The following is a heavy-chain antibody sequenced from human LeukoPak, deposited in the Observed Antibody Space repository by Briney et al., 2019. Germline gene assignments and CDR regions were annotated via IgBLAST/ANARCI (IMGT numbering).Heavy chain of an antibody. CDR3: ATGLFIAAADHHDY. D-gene: IGHD6-13*01. V-gene: IGHV1-24*01. J-gene: IGHJ4*02. CDR1: GYTLTELS. Sequence: ASVTVSCKVSGYTLTELSMHWLRQAPGKGLEGMGGFDPEDGETIYAQKFQGRVTMTEDTSTDTAYMELSSLRSEDTAVYYCATGLFIAAADHHDYWGQGTLVTVSS. CDR2: FDPEDGET.